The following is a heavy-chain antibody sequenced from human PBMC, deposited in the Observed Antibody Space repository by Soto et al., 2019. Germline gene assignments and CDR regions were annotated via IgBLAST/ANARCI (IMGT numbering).Heavy chain of an antibody. CDR3: ARDLLGMGYFDL. CDR2: IYHSGST. V-gene: IGHV4-4*02. J-gene: IGHJ2*01. CDR1: GGSISSSNW. Sequence: SETLSLTCAVSGGSISSSNWWSWVRQPPGKGLEWIGEIYHSGSTNYNPSLKSRVTISVDKSKNQFSLKLSSVTAADAAVYYCARDLLGMGYFDLWGRGTLVTAPQ. D-gene: IGHD7-27*01.